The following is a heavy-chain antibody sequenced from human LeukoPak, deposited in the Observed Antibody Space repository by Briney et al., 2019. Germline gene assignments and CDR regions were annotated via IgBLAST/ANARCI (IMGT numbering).Heavy chain of an antibody. CDR2: ISSSGSTI. J-gene: IGHJ3*02. CDR1: GFTFSSYE. Sequence: GGSLRLSCAASGFTFSSYEMNWVRQAPGKGLEWVSYISSSGSTIYYADSVKGRFTISRDNAKNSLYLQMNSLRAEDTAVYYCARDSESYWHNAFDIWGQGTMVTVSS. D-gene: IGHD1-26*01. V-gene: IGHV3-48*03. CDR3: ARDSESYWHNAFDI.